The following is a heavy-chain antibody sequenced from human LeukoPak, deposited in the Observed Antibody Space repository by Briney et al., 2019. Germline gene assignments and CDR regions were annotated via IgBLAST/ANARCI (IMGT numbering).Heavy chain of an antibody. CDR2: ISYDGSNK. J-gene: IGHJ4*02. Sequence: GGSLRLSCAASGFTFSSYGMHWVRQAPGKGLEWVAVISYDGSNKYYADSVKGRSTISRDNSKNTLYLQMNSLRAEDTAVYYRAKAQLTYCSGGSCYLIDYWGQGTLVTVSS. CDR3: AKAQLTYCSGGSCYLIDY. CDR1: GFTFSSYG. V-gene: IGHV3-30*18. D-gene: IGHD2-15*01.